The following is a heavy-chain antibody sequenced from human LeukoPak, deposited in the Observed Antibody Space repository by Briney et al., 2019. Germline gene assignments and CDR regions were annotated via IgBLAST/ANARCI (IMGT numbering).Heavy chain of an antibody. CDR1: GFTFIDYS. CDR2: ITSGGDYI. CDR3: ARGHYDVLAASYKWTPDY. D-gene: IGHD3-9*01. J-gene: IGHJ4*02. V-gene: IGHV3-21*01. Sequence: GGSLRLSCAASGFTFIDYSMNWVRQAPGKGLEWVSSITSGGDYIYYADSVKGRFTTSRDNAKDSLSLQLNSLRVEDTAVYYCARGHYDVLAASYKWTPDYWGQGTLVTVSS.